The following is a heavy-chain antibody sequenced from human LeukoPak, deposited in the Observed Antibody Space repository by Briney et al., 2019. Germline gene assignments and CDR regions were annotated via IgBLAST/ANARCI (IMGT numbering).Heavy chain of an antibody. CDR1: GFSLSTSGVG. V-gene: IGHV2-5*02. J-gene: IGHJ3*02. Sequence: SGPTLVNPTQTLTLTCTFSGFSLSTSGVGVGWIRQPPGKALEWHALIYWDDDKRYSPSLKSRLTITKDTSKNQVVLTMTNMDPVDTATYYCAHPHYDFWSGLDAFDIWGQGTMVTVSS. CDR2: IYWDDDK. D-gene: IGHD3-3*01. CDR3: AHPHYDFWSGLDAFDI.